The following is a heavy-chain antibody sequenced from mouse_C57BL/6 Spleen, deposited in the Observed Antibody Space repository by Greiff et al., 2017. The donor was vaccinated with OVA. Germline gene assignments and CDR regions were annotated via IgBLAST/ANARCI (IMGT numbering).Heavy chain of an antibody. J-gene: IGHJ2*01. Sequence: EVKLQQSGPELVKPGASVKISCKASGYTFTDYYMNWVKQSHGKSLEWIGDINPNNGGTSYNQKFKGKATLTVDKSSSTAYMELRSLTSEDSAVYYCASLNRFDYWGQGTTLTVSS. CDR1: GYTFTDYY. V-gene: IGHV1-26*01. CDR3: ASLNRFDY. CDR2: INPNNGGT.